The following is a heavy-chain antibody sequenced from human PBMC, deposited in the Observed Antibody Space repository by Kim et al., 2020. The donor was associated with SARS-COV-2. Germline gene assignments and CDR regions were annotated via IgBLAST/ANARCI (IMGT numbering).Heavy chain of an antibody. Sequence: SATLSLTCTVSGGSISSGGYYWSWIRQHPGKGLEWIGYIYYSGRTYYNPSLKSRVTISVDTSKNQFSLKLSSVTAADTAVYYCAREHLKEPDYYGSGEFGWFDPWGQGTLVTVSS. CDR3: AREHLKEPDYYGSGEFGWFDP. D-gene: IGHD3-10*01. CDR2: IYYSGRT. J-gene: IGHJ5*02. CDR1: GGSISSGGYY. V-gene: IGHV4-31*03.